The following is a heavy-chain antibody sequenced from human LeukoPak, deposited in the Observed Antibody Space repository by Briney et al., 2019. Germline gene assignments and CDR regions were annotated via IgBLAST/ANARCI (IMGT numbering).Heavy chain of an antibody. D-gene: IGHD3-22*01. J-gene: IGHJ3*02. CDR1: GYTFTSYY. Sequence: ASVKVSCKASGYTFTSYYMHWVRQAPGQGLECMGIINPSGGSTSYAQKFQGRVTMTRDMSTSTVYMELSSLRSEDTAVYYCARDFVHYYDSSGFKDLGAFDIWGQGTMVTVSS. V-gene: IGHV1-46*01. CDR2: INPSGGST. CDR3: ARDFVHYYDSSGFKDLGAFDI.